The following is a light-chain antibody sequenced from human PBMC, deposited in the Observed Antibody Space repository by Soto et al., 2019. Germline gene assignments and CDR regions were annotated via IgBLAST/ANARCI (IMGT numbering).Light chain of an antibody. V-gene: IGLV2-11*01. CDR2: DVT. CDR1: SNDVGGYNF. J-gene: IGLJ2*01. Sequence: QSALTQPCSVSGSPGQSVTIACTGTSNDVGGYNFVSWYQHHPGKAPKLILYDVTRRPSGVPDRFSGSKSGNTASLTISGLQADDEADYYCCSYAGSYTPVIFGEGTKLTVL. CDR3: CSYAGSYTPVI.